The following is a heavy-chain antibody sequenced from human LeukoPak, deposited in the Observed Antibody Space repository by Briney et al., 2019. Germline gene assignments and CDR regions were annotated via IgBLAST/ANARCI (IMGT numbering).Heavy chain of an antibody. D-gene: IGHD1-7*01. CDR3: ARVGITGTTDYYAMDV. CDR1: GFTFSDYY. Sequence: PGGSLRLSCAASGFTFSDYYMSWIRQAPGKGLEWVSYISSSGSTIYYADSVKGRFTISRDNAKNSLFLQMNSLRAEDTAVYYCARVGITGTTDYYAMDVWGQGTTVTVSS. V-gene: IGHV3-11*01. CDR2: ISSSGSTI. J-gene: IGHJ6*02.